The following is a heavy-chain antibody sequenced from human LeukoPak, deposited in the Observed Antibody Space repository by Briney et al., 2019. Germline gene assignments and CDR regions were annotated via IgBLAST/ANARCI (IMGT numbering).Heavy chain of an antibody. CDR2: IYYSGST. Sequence: SETLSLTCTVSGGSISSYYWSWIRQPPGKGLEWIGYIYYSGSTNYNPSLKSRVTISVDTSKNQFSLKLSAVTAADTAVYYCARDRATYYDFWSGYYSGNDAFDIWGQGTIVTVSS. D-gene: IGHD3-3*01. J-gene: IGHJ3*02. V-gene: IGHV4-59*01. CDR3: ARDRATYYDFWSGYYSGNDAFDI. CDR1: GGSISSYY.